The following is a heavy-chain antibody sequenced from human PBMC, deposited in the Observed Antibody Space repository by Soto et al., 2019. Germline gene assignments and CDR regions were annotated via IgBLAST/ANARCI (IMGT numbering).Heavy chain of an antibody. V-gene: IGHV3-74*01. Sequence: LRLSCAASVFTFSNYWMHWVRQAPGKGLVRVSRINSDGSSTSYADSVKGRFTISRDNAKNTLSLKMNSLRADDTAVYYCARGGVGRYCSSSSCYTWVFDYWGQGTLVTVSS. J-gene: IGHJ4*02. CDR3: ARGGVGRYCSSSSCYTWVFDY. CDR1: VFTFSNYW. D-gene: IGHD2-2*02. CDR2: INSDGSST.